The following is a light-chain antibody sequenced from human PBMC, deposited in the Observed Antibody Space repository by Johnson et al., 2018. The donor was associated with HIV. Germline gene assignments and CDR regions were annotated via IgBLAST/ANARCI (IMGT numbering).Light chain of an antibody. CDR1: SSTIGNNY. Sequence: QSMLTQPPSVSAAPGQKVTISCSGSSSTIGNNYVSWYQQLPGTAPKLLIYENNKRPSGIPDRFSGSKSGTSAALGITGLPTGDEADYYCATWDRSLTIGGVCGTGTKVTVL. J-gene: IGLJ1*01. CDR2: ENN. V-gene: IGLV1-51*02. CDR3: ATWDRSLTIGGV.